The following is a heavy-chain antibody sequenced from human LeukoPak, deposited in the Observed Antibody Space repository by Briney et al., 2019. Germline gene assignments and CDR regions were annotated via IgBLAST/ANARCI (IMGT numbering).Heavy chain of an antibody. V-gene: IGHV4-61*02. Sequence: SETLSLTCTVSGGSISSGSYYWSWIRQPAGKGLEWIGRIYTSGSTNYNPSLKSRVTISVDTSKNQFSLKLSSVTAADTAVYYCARERDSSGYLNWFDPWGQGTLVTVSS. CDR3: ARERDSSGYLNWFDP. CDR1: GGSISSGSYY. D-gene: IGHD3-22*01. J-gene: IGHJ5*02. CDR2: IYTSGST.